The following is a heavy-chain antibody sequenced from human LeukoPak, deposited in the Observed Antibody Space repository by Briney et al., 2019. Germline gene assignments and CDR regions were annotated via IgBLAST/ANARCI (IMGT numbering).Heavy chain of an antibody. CDR1: GYTFTSYG. Sequence: ASVKVSCKASGYTFTSYGISWVRQAPGQGLEWMGWISAYNGNTNYAQKLQGRVTMTTDTSTSTAYMELRSLRSDDTAVYYCARSHDSSGYYYQNWFDPWGQGTLVTVSS. CDR3: ARSHDSSGYYYQNWFDP. V-gene: IGHV1-18*01. D-gene: IGHD3-22*01. J-gene: IGHJ5*02. CDR2: ISAYNGNT.